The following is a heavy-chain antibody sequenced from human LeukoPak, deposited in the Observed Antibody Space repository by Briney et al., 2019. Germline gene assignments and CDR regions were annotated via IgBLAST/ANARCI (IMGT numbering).Heavy chain of an antibody. CDR1: GFTFSSYW. V-gene: IGHV3-7*03. Sequence: GGSLRLSCAASGFTFSSYWMTWVRQAPGRGLEWVATIKADGSDKYYVNSVKGRFTISRDNAKNSLYLQMNSLRAEDTAVYYCARAPLGMVRGVTMDVWGKGTTVTVSS. CDR2: IKADGSDK. J-gene: IGHJ6*03. D-gene: IGHD3-10*01. CDR3: ARAPLGMVRGVTMDV.